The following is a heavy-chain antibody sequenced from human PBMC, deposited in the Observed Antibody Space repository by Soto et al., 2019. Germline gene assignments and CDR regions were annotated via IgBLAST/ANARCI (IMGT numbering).Heavy chain of an antibody. CDR1: GYSFTSYW. D-gene: IGHD2-2*01. CDR2: IDPSDSYT. Sequence: PGESLKISCKGSGYSFTSYWISWVRQMPGKGLEWMGRIDPSDSYTNYSPSFQGHVTISADKSISTAYLQWSSLKASDTAMYYCARQGCSSTSCYLDNWFDPWGQGTLVTVS. V-gene: IGHV5-10-1*01. J-gene: IGHJ5*02. CDR3: ARQGCSSTSCYLDNWFDP.